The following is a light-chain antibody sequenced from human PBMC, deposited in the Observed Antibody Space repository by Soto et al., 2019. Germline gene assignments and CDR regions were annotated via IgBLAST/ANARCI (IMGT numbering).Light chain of an antibody. V-gene: IGLV2-23*01. Sequence: QSVLTQPASVSGSPGQSITISCTGTISDVGRYNLVSWYQQHPDKAPKLIIYEDIERPSGVSHRFSGSTSGNTASLTISGLHTEDEAKYFCCSYAGGASVVFGGGTKLTVL. CDR3: CSYAGGASVV. J-gene: IGLJ2*01. CDR2: EDI. CDR1: ISDVGRYNL.